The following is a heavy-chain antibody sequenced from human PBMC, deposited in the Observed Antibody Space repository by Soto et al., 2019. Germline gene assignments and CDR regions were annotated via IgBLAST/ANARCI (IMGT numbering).Heavy chain of an antibody. CDR1: GFTFSSYG. Sequence: QVQLVESVGGVVQPGRSLRLSCAASGFTFSSYGMHWVRQAPGKGLEWVAVIWYDGSNKYYADSVKGRFTISRDNSKNTLYLQMNSLRAEGTAVYYCARGGRDRGVTDYWGQGTLVTVSS. V-gene: IGHV3-33*01. D-gene: IGHD3-10*01. J-gene: IGHJ4*02. CDR3: ARGGRDRGVTDY. CDR2: IWYDGSNK.